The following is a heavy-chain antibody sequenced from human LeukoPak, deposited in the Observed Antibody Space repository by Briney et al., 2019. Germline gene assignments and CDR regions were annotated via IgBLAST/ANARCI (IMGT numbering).Heavy chain of an antibody. CDR1: EFSVGSNY. D-gene: IGHD6-6*01. CDR3: ARGVTYSSSSEFDY. CDR2: IYSGGST. Sequence: GGSLRLSCAASEFSVGSNYMTWVRQAPGKGLEWVSLIYSGGSTYYADSVKGRFTISRDNSKNTLYLQMNSLRAEDTAVYYCARGVTYSSSSEFDYWGQGTLVTVSS. V-gene: IGHV3-66*01. J-gene: IGHJ4*02.